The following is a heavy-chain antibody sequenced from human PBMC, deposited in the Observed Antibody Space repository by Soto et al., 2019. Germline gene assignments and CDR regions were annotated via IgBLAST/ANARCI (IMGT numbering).Heavy chain of an antibody. V-gene: IGHV1-46*01. D-gene: IGHD6-13*01. CDR1: GYTFTSYY. CDR3: ARVKKAAGPKDAFDI. CDR2: INPSGGST. Sequence: VKVSCKASGYTFTSYYMHWVRQAPGQGLEWMGIINPSGGSTSYAQKFQGRVTMTRDTSTSTVYMELSSLRSEDTAVYYCARVKKAAGPKDAFDIWGQGTMVTVSS. J-gene: IGHJ3*02.